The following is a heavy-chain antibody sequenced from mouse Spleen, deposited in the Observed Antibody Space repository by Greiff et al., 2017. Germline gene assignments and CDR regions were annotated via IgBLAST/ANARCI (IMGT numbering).Heavy chain of an antibody. V-gene: IGHV5-17*01. CDR2: ISSGSSTI. D-gene: IGHD2-3*01. CDR1: GFTFSDYG. Sequence: DVKLVESGGGLVKPGGSLKLSCAASGFTFSDYGMHWVRQAPEKGLEWVAYISSGSSTIYYADTVKGRFTISRDNAKNTLFLQMTSLRSEDTAMYYCARNGYYPFYAMDYWGQGTSVTVSS. CDR3: ARNGYYPFYAMDY. J-gene: IGHJ4*01.